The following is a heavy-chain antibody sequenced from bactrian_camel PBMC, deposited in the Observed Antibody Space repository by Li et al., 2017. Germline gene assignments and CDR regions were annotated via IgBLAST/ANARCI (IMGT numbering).Heavy chain of an antibody. CDR2: LYTGRGST. CDR3: AAEESAHSCNADYGGY. V-gene: IGHV3S1*01. D-gene: IGHD2*01. CDR1: GYTAGTYC. Sequence: QLVESGGGSVQAGGSLRLSCVGSGYTAGTYCMGWIRQAPGKERQAVAGLYTGRGSTYYTDSVEGRFTISQGNTKNTVYLQMTELKPEDTAVYYCAAEESAHSCNADYGGYWGQGTQVTVS. J-gene: IGHJ6*01.